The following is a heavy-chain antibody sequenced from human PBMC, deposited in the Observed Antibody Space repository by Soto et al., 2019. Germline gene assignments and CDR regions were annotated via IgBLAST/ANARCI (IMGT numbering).Heavy chain of an antibody. D-gene: IGHD1-20*01. CDR3: ARRANTYNYGDY. J-gene: IGHJ4*02. CDR1: GYSFTTYW. Sequence: EVQLVQSGAEVKKPGESLKISCQTSGYSFTTYWIGWVRQMPGKGLEWMGIIYPGDSDTRYSPSFQGQVTISADKSITTAYLQWSSLEASDTAIYYCARRANTYNYGDYWGQGTLVTVSS. V-gene: IGHV5-51*01. CDR2: IYPGDSDT.